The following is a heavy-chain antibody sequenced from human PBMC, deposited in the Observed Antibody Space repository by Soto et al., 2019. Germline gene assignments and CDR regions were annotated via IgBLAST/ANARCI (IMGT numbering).Heavy chain of an antibody. J-gene: IGHJ3*02. Sequence: QVQLQESGPGLVKPSGTLSLTCDVSGDSISSNVWWNWVRQPPGKGLEWIGEVHHSGTTNYNPSLKSRVTMSIDKSKSQFSLELISVTAADTAVYYCAWDFTHDAFDIWGQGTVVTVSS. CDR1: GDSISSNVW. CDR3: AWDFTHDAFDI. CDR2: VHHSGTT. D-gene: IGHD3-16*01. V-gene: IGHV4-4*02.